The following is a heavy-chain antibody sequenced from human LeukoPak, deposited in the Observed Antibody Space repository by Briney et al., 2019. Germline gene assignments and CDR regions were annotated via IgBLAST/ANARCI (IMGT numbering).Heavy chain of an antibody. CDR2: IYYTET. Sequence: SETLSLTCTVSGGSVSNYYWSWIRQSPGKGLEWIGYIYYTETSYNPSLKSRVTISVDMSKNHFSLRLSSVTAADTAMYYCARGTLYSGWSYYFDYWGQGSQVTVSS. CDR3: ARGTLYSGWSYYFDY. V-gene: IGHV4-59*02. CDR1: GGSVSNYY. D-gene: IGHD6-19*01. J-gene: IGHJ4*02.